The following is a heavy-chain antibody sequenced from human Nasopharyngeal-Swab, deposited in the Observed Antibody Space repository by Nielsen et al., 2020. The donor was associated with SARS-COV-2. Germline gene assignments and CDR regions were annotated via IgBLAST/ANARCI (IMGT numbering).Heavy chain of an antibody. CDR1: GGSFSGYY. D-gene: IGHD3-3*01. J-gene: IGHJ5*02. CDR2: INHSGST. CDR3: ARGPRTIFGVVISGFDP. V-gene: IGHV4-34*01. Sequence: SEPLSLTCAVFGGSFSGYYWSWIRQPPGKGLERIGEINHSGSTNYNPSLKSRVTISVDTSKNQLSLKLSSLTAADTAVYYCARGPRTIFGVVISGFDPWGQGTLVTVSS.